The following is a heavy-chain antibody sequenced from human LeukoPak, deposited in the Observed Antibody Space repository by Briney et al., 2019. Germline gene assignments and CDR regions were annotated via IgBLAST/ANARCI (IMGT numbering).Heavy chain of an antibody. CDR2: ISGSGGST. J-gene: IGHJ3*02. CDR3: ARVPDYGDHTPRRAYDM. V-gene: IGHV3-23*01. Sequence: GGSLRLSCAASGFTFSSYAMSWVRQAPGKGLEWVSAISGSGGSTYYADSVKGRFTISRDNSKNTLYLQMNGLRAEDTAVYYCARVPDYGDHTPRRAYDMWGLGTMVTVSS. D-gene: IGHD4-17*01. CDR1: GFTFSSYA.